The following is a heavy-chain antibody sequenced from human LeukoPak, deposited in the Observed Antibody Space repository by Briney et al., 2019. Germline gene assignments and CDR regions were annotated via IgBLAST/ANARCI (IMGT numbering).Heavy chain of an antibody. V-gene: IGHV3-48*01. CDR3: ARDQGYCGSTGCIRWHDY. Sequence: GGSMRLSCAASGFSFNFFSMNWVRQAPGKGLEWLLYISNTGDTIYYADSVKGRFAIARDNAKDTVYLQMSGLRAEDTAVYYCARDQGYCGSTGCIRWHDYWGQGTLVTVSS. CDR2: ISNTGDTI. CDR1: GFSFNFFS. J-gene: IGHJ4*02. D-gene: IGHD2-2*01.